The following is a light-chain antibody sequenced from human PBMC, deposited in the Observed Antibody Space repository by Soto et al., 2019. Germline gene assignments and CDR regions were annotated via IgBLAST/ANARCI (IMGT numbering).Light chain of an antibody. CDR2: AAS. CDR1: QGISNY. CDR3: QKYNSAPHT. V-gene: IGKV1-27*01. J-gene: IGKJ2*01. Sequence: DIQLTQSPSFLSASVGDRVAITCRASQGISNYLAWYQQKPGKVPKLLIYAASTLQSGVPSRFSGSGSGTDFTLTISSLQPEDVATYYCQKYNSAPHTFGQGTKLEIK.